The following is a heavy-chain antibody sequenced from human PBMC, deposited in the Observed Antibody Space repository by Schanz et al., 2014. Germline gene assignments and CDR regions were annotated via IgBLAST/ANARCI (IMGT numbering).Heavy chain of an antibody. CDR2: INPYDDTI. V-gene: IGHV1-46*01. CDR3: ARGLGDERWLDLNEAFDI. CDR1: NYIFTKYY. D-gene: IGHD6-19*01. J-gene: IGHJ3*02. Sequence: QVQLVQSGAEVKKPGASVKLSCKASNYIFTKYYIHCVRQAPGQGLEWMGLINPYDDTIDYAKKFQGRFAMTRDTTTTTVYMELSSLKSEDTAVYYCARGLGDERWLDLNEAFDIWGQGTIVTVSS.